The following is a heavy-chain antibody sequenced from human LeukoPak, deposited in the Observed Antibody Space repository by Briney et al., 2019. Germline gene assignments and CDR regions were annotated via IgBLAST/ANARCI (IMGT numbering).Heavy chain of an antibody. CDR1: GFPFHFYE. D-gene: IGHD6-19*01. V-gene: IGHV3-48*03. J-gene: IGHJ4*02. CDR3: SLLAVASDFDY. Sequence: PGGSLRLSCVVSGFPFHFYELNWVRQAPGKGLEWVSNIGASGTPKYYADSVKGRFSISRANAKSSLFLQMNSLRVDDTAVYYCSLLAVASDFDYWGQGVLVTVSS. CDR2: IGASGTPK.